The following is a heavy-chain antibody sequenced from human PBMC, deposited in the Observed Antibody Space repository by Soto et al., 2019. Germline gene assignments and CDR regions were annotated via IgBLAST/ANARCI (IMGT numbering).Heavy chain of an antibody. J-gene: IGHJ6*02. Sequence: HPGGSLRLSCAASGFTFSSYGMHWVRQAPGKGLEWVAVIWYDGSNKYYADSVKGRFTISRDNSKNTLYLQMNSLRAEDTAVYYCARVRVDFWSGPSPYYYYGMDVWGQGTTVTVSS. V-gene: IGHV3-33*01. CDR2: IWYDGSNK. CDR3: ARVRVDFWSGPSPYYYYGMDV. D-gene: IGHD3-3*01. CDR1: GFTFSSYG.